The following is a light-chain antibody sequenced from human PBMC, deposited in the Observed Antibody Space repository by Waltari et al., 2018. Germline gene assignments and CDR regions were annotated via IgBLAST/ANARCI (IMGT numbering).Light chain of an antibody. V-gene: IGKV2-28*01. CDR2: LVS. J-gene: IGKJ1*01. Sequence: DIVMTPSPLSLSVTPGEPASISCRSSQSLLHSSGNTFLDWYLQKPGQAPQFLIYLVSNRASGVPDRFSGRGSGTDFTLKISRVEAEDVGVYFCMQARQTPWTFGQGTKVEIK. CDR3: MQARQTPWT. CDR1: QSLLHSSGNTF.